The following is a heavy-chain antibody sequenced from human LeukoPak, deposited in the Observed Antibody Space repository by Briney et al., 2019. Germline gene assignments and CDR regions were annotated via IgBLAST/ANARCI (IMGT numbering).Heavy chain of an antibody. Sequence: GASVKVSCKASGGTFSSYAISWVRQAPGQGLEWMGGIIPIFGTANYAQKFQGRVTITADESTSTAYMELSSLRSEDTAVHYCARAGDGDSYFDYWGQGTLVTVSS. J-gene: IGHJ4*02. D-gene: IGHD3-10*01. CDR1: GGTFSSYA. V-gene: IGHV1-69*13. CDR2: IIPIFGTA. CDR3: ARAGDGDSYFDY.